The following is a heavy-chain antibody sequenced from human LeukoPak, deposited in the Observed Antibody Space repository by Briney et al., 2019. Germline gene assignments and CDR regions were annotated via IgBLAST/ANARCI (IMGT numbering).Heavy chain of an antibody. CDR1: GFIFSSYV. Sequence: GGSLRLSCAASGFIFSSYVMNWVRQAPGKGLEWVSVISGSGVSTYYADSVKGLFTISRDNSKNMLYLQMNSLRAEDTAVYYCARVTGTVDYWGQGTLVTVSS. J-gene: IGHJ4*02. V-gene: IGHV3-23*01. D-gene: IGHD1-1*01. CDR3: ARVTGTVDY. CDR2: ISGSGVST.